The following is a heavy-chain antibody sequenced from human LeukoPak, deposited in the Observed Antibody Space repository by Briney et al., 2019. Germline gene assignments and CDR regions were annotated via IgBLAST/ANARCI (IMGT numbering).Heavy chain of an antibody. V-gene: IGHV3-23*01. CDR2: ISPSGGVT. CDR1: GFTFSTHG. Sequence: LSGGSLRLSCAASGFTFSTHGMNWVRQAPGKGLEWVSTISPSGGVTFYSDSVRGRFTISRDYSKDTLFLQMNSLRAEDTALYYCAKAHVPTMIRGVVSSDWGQGTLVTVSS. J-gene: IGHJ4*02. CDR3: AKAHVPTMIRGVVSSD. D-gene: IGHD3-10*01.